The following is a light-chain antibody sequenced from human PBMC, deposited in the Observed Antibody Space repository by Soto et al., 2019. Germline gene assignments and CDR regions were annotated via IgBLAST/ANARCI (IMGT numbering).Light chain of an antibody. CDR3: SSDAGNHNYV. V-gene: IGLV2-8*01. CDR1: SSDVGGYDH. CDR2: ELT. Sequence: QSVLTQPPSASGSPGQSVTIPCTGTSSDVGGYDHVSWYQQHPGKAPKLMIYELTKRPAGVPDRFSGSKSGNTASLNVSGLQAEDEADYFCSSDAGNHNYVFGTGTKVTVL. J-gene: IGLJ1*01.